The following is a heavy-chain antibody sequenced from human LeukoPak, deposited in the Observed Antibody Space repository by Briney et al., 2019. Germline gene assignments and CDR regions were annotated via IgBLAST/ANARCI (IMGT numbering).Heavy chain of an antibody. CDR1: GGSIKSNNW. D-gene: IGHD3-22*01. J-gene: IGHJ1*01. CDR2: INHSGST. Sequence: PSETLSLTCAVSGGSIKSNNWWSWVRQPPGKGLEWIGEINHSGSTNYNPSLKSRVTISVDTSKNQFSLKLSSVTAADTAVYYCAEDYYDSSGSFPFASFQHWGQGTLVTVSS. V-gene: IGHV4-4*02. CDR3: AEDYYDSSGSFPFASFQH.